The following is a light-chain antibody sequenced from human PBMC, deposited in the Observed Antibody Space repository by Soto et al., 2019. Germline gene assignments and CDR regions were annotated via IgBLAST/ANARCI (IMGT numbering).Light chain of an antibody. CDR2: GAS. CDR1: QSVSDNY. Sequence: EIVLTQSPGTLSLSPGERATLSCRASQSVSDNYLAWYQRKPGQAPRVLIYGASSRASGIPDRFSGSGSGTDFTLTISRLEPEDFAVYYCRQYGFSLRTFGQGSKVEV. V-gene: IGKV3-20*01. CDR3: RQYGFSLRT. J-gene: IGKJ1*01.